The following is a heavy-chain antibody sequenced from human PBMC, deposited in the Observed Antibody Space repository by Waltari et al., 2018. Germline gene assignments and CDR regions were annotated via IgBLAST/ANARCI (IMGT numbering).Heavy chain of an antibody. V-gene: IGHV4-4*07. CDR2: IYTSGST. Sequence: QVQLQESGPGLVKPSETLSLTCTVSGGSISSYYWSWIRQPAGKGLEWIGRIYTSGSTNYNPSLKSRVTMSVDTSKNQFSLKLSSVTAADTAVYYCARDQYYDFWSGYYNKAFDIWGQGTMVTVSS. CDR3: ARDQYYDFWSGYYNKAFDI. J-gene: IGHJ3*02. D-gene: IGHD3-3*01. CDR1: GGSISSYY.